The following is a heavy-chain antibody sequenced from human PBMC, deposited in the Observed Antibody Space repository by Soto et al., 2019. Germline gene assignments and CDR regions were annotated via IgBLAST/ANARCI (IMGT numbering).Heavy chain of an antibody. CDR3: ARECCFGELWTSKWFDS. J-gene: IGHJ5*01. CDR1: GGSISSGDYY. D-gene: IGHD3-16*01. CDR2: INYSGST. V-gene: IGHV4-30-4*01. Sequence: PSETLSLTCTVSGGSISSGDYYWSWIRQPPGKGLEWIGDINYSGSTNYNPSLKSRVTISVDTSKNQFSLKLSSVTAADTAVYYCARECCFGELWTSKWFDSWGQGSLVTVSS.